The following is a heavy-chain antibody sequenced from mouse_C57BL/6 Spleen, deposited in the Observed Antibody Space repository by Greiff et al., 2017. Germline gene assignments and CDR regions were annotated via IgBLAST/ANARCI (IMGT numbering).Heavy chain of an antibody. V-gene: IGHV1-76*01. D-gene: IGHD1-1*01. CDR1: GYTFTDYY. CDR3: AREAYFTTAGAPFDD. Sequence: QVQLQQSGAELVRPGASVKLSCKASGYTFTDYYINWVKQRPGQGLEWIARIYPGGGNTYYNEKFKGKATLTAEKSSTTAYMQRSSLTSVDPAVYFCAREAYFTTAGAPFDDRGQGTTLTVSS. J-gene: IGHJ2*01. CDR2: IYPGGGNT.